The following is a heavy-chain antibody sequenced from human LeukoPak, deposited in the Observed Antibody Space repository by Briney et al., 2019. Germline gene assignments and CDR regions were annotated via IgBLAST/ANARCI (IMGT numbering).Heavy chain of an antibody. Sequence: SETLSLTCTVSGGSISSYYWSWIRQPPGKGLEWIGYIYYSGSTNYNPSLKSRVTISVDTSKNQFSLKLSSVTAADTAVYYCARDRGVGARYYYYYYGMDAWGQGTTVTVSS. D-gene: IGHD1-26*01. CDR1: GGSISSYY. J-gene: IGHJ6*02. V-gene: IGHV4-59*01. CDR2: IYYSGST. CDR3: ARDRGVGARYYYYYYGMDA.